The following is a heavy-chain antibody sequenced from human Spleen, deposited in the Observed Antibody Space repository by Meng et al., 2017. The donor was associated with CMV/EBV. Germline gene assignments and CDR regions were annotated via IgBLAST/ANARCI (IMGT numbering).Heavy chain of an antibody. V-gene: IGHV4-61*01. Sequence: SETLSLTCTISGGSVSSGSYYWTWLRQPPGKGLEWIGYISYIESTNYDPFLKSRVAISVDTSKNQFSLKLSSVTAADTAIFYCARDILERNAFDMWGQGTTVTVSS. J-gene: IGHJ3*02. CDR1: GGSVSSGSYY. D-gene: IGHD1-1*01. CDR2: ISYIEST. CDR3: ARDILERNAFDM.